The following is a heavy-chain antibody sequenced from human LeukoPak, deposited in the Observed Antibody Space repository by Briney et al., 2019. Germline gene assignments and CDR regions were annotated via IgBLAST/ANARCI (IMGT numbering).Heavy chain of an antibody. CDR2: ISYDGSNK. V-gene: IGHV3-30*18. Sequence: GGSLRLSCAASGFTFSSYGMHWVRQAPGKGLEWVAVISYDGSNKYYADSVKGRFTISRDNSKNTLYLQMNSLRAEDTAVYYCAKFTAMDFDYWGQGPLVTVPS. CDR3: AKFTAMDFDY. CDR1: GFTFSSYG. D-gene: IGHD5-18*01. J-gene: IGHJ4*02.